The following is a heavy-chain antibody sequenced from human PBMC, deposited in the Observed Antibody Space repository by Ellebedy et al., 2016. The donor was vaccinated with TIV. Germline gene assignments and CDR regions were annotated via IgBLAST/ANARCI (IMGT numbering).Heavy chain of an antibody. V-gene: IGHV4-4*02. Sequence: MPSETLSLTCAVSGGSISSSNWWSWVRQPPGKGLEWIGEIYHSGSINYNPSLKRRVTISVDTSKNQFSLKLRSVTAADTAVYYCAREDYGDYAWFDPWGQGTLVTVSS. J-gene: IGHJ5*02. D-gene: IGHD4-17*01. CDR1: GGSISSSNW. CDR3: AREDYGDYAWFDP. CDR2: IYHSGSI.